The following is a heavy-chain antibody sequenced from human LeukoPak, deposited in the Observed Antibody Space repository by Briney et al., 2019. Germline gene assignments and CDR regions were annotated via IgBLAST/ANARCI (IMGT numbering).Heavy chain of an antibody. V-gene: IGHV1-2*02. D-gene: IGHD1-1*01. CDR3: AREWKDAFDI. CDR2: INPNSGGT. Sequence: ASVKVSCKASGYTFTGYYMHWVRQAPGQGLEWMGWINPNSGGTKYAQKFQGRVTMTTDTSTSTAYMELRSLRSDDTAVYYCAREWKDAFDIWGQGTMVTVSS. CDR1: GYTFTGYY. J-gene: IGHJ3*02.